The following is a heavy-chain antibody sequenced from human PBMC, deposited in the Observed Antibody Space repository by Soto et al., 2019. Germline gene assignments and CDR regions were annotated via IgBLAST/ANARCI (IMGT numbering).Heavy chain of an antibody. J-gene: IGHJ4*02. CDR1: GFTFSSYA. CDR3: AKGLRAKPYYFDY. D-gene: IGHD5-12*01. CDR2: ISGSGGST. V-gene: IGHV3-23*01. Sequence: GGSLRLSCAASGFTFSSYAMSWVRQAPGKGLEWVSAISGSGGSTYYADSVKGRITTSRDNSKNTLYLQMNSLRAEDTAVYYCAKGLRAKPYYFDYWGQGTLVTVSS.